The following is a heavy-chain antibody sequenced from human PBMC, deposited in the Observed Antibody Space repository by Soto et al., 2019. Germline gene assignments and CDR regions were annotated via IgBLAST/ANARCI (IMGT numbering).Heavy chain of an antibody. CDR2: INAGNGNT. CDR1: GYTFTSYA. J-gene: IGHJ4*02. CDR3: AREAPHDYGDYGRIFDY. Sequence: GASVKVSCKASGYTFTSYAMHWVRQAPGQRLEWMGWINAGNGNTKYSQKFQGRVTITRDTSASTAYMELSSLRSEDTAVYYCAREAPHDYGDYGRIFDYWGQGTLVTVSS. V-gene: IGHV1-3*01. D-gene: IGHD4-17*01.